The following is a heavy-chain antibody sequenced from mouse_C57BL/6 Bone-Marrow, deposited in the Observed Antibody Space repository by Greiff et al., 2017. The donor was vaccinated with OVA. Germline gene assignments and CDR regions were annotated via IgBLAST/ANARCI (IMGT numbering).Heavy chain of an antibody. J-gene: IGHJ2*01. CDR3: ARRITTDY. CDR1: GYTFTSYW. V-gene: IGHV1-69*01. Sequence: QVQLQQPGAELVMPGASVKLSCKASGYTFTSYWMHWVKQRPGQGLEWIGEIDPSDSYTNYNQKFKGKSTLTVDKSSSTAYMQLSSLTSEDSAVYFCARRITTDYWGQGTTLTVSS. CDR2: IDPSDSYT. D-gene: IGHD1-1*01.